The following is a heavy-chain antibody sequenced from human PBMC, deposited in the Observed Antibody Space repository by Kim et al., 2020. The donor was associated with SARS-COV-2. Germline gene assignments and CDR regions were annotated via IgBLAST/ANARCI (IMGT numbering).Heavy chain of an antibody. Sequence: GSVKVSCKVSGYTRTELSMHWVRQAPGKGLEWMGGFDPEDGETIYAQKFQGRVTMTEDTSTDTAYMELSSLKSEDTAVYYCATTTAFSSSSWFDPWGQGT. CDR1: GYTRTELS. V-gene: IGHV1-24*01. D-gene: IGHD6-6*01. CDR3: ATTTAFSSSSWFDP. J-gene: IGHJ5*02. CDR2: FDPEDGET.